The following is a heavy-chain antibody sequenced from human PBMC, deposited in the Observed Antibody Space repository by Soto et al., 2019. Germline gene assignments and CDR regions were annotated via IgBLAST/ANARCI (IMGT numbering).Heavy chain of an antibody. J-gene: IGHJ6*02. Sequence: QITLKESGPTLVKPTQTLTLTCTFSGFSLSTSGVGVGWIRQPPGKALEWLALIYWDDDKRYSPSLKSRLTITKDTSKNQVVLTMTNMDPVDTATYYCAHSLSPPQQLVLGYYYYYGMDVWGQGTTVTVSS. CDR3: AHSLSPPQQLVLGYYYYYGMDV. CDR1: GFSLSTSGVG. D-gene: IGHD6-13*01. CDR2: IYWDDDK. V-gene: IGHV2-5*02.